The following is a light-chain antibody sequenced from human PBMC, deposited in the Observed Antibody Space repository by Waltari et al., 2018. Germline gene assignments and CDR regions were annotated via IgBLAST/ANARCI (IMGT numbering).Light chain of an antibody. CDR2: EVI. CDR1: TSDVGNYDL. Sequence: QSALTQPASVSGTLGQSIPLSCTGTTSDVGNYDLVSLYQHHPGKAPKLLIFEVIKRPSGVSSRFSGSKSGNTASLTISGLQAEDEADYYCCSYAGRGTYVFGSGTKVTVL. J-gene: IGLJ1*01. V-gene: IGLV2-23*02. CDR3: CSYAGRGTYV.